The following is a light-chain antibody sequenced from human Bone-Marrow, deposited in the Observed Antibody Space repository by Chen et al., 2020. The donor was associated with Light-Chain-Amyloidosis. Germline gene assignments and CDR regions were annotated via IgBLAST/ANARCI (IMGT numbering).Light chain of an antibody. J-gene: IGKJ4*01. CDR1: QTISSNY. V-gene: IGKV3-20*01. CDR3: QQYGTSPLT. Sequence: EIVLTQSPGTLSLSPGEGANLSCRASQTISSNYLTWYKQTFGQAPRLLIYGASSRATGIPDRFTGSGSGTDFTLTINRLEPEDFAMYYCQQYGTSPLTLGGGTKVEIK. CDR2: GAS.